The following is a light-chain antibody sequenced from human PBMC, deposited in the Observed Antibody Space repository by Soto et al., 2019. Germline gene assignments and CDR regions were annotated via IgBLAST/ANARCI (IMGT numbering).Light chain of an antibody. CDR1: QYINTR. Sequence: EIGLTQSPATLSSFPGYRVTLSCRASQYINTRLAWYQHRPGQAPRLRIYQTSLRAAGIPARFSASGSGTDFTLTISDVQPEDFALYYCHQRQSWHRTFGQGTKVDIK. V-gene: IGKV3D-11*01. CDR3: HQRQSWHRT. CDR2: QTS. J-gene: IGKJ1*01.